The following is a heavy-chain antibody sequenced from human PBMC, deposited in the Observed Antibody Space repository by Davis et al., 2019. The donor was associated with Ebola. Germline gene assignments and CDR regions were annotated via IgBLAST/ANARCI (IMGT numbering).Heavy chain of an antibody. D-gene: IGHD1-26*01. Sequence: GGSLRLSCAGSGFSVSANYMSWVRQAPGKGLEWLSVIYIEGRGGATYYADSVRGRFTISRDSSKNTVYLHMNSLRAEDTAVYYCAKSAVGASLLGWFDPWGQGTLVTVSS. CDR3: AKSAVGASLLGWFDP. CDR2: IYIEGRGGAT. J-gene: IGHJ5*02. V-gene: IGHV3-53*01. CDR1: GFSVSANY.